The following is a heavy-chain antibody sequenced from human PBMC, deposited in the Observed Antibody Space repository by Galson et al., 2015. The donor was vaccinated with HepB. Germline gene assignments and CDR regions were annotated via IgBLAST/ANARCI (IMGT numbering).Heavy chain of an antibody. CDR3: AREEVETLSGGSWFDY. J-gene: IGHJ5*01. CDR1: GFTFSSYS. CDR2: ISSSSSYI. V-gene: IGHV3-21*01. Sequence: SLRLSCAASGFTFSSYSMNWVRQAPGKGLEWVSSISSSSSYIYYADSVKGRFTISRDNAKNSLYLQMNSLRAEDTAVYYCAREEVETLSGGSWFDYWGQGTLVTVSS. D-gene: IGHD2-15*01.